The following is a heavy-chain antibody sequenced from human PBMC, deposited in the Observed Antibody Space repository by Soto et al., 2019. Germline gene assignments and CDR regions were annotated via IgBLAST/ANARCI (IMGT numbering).Heavy chain of an antibody. J-gene: IGHJ4*02. CDR2: IRSSGADT. CDR1: GFTFSNYA. CDR3: AKEGEHSSGWANFDY. V-gene: IGHV3-23*01. D-gene: IGHD6-19*01. Sequence: PGGSLRLSCAASGFTFSNYAMSWVRQAPGKGLEWVSAIRSSGADTYYADSVKGRFTISRDNSQNMLYLQMNSLRVEDTATYYCAKEGEHSSGWANFDYWGQGALVTVSS.